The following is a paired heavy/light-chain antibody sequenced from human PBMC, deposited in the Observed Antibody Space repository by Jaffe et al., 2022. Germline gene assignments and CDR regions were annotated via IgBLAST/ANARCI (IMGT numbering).Heavy chain of an antibody. J-gene: IGHJ6*03. D-gene: IGHD4-17*01. CDR2: IIPILGIA. CDR3: ARDGVMYGDYPEVLMDV. Sequence: QVQLVQSGAEVKKPGSSVKVSCKASGGTFSSYTISWVRQAPGQGLEWMGRIIPILGIANYAQKFQGRVTITADKSTSTAYMELSSLRSEDTAVYYCARDGVMYGDYPEVLMDVWGKGTTVTVSS. V-gene: IGHV1-69*08. CDR1: GGTFSSYT.
Light chain of an antibody. CDR1: QSVSSY. V-gene: IGKV3-11*01. CDR2: DAS. CDR3: QQRSNWPPEFT. Sequence: EIVLTQSPATLSLSPGERATLSCRASQSVSSYLAWYQQKPGQAPRLLIYDASNRATGIPARFSGSGSGTDFTLTISSLEPEDFAVYYCQQRSNWPPEFTFGPGTKVDIK. J-gene: IGKJ3*01.